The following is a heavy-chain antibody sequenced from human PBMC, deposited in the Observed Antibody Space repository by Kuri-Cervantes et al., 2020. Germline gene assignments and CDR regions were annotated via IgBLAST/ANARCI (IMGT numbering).Heavy chain of an antibody. Sequence: LRLSCTVSGGSISSGDYYWSWIRQPPGKGLEWIGYIYYSGSTYYNPSLKSRVTISVDTSKNQFSLKLSSVTAADTAVYYCARERYYDSSGYYFLFDYWGQGTLVTVSS. CDR2: IYYSGST. CDR1: GGSISSGDYY. D-gene: IGHD3-22*01. V-gene: IGHV4-30-4*01. CDR3: ARERYYDSSGYYFLFDY. J-gene: IGHJ4*02.